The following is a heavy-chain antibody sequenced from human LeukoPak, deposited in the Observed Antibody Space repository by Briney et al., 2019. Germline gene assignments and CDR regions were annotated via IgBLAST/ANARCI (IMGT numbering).Heavy chain of an antibody. J-gene: IGHJ4*02. D-gene: IGHD1-26*01. CDR1: GGSISSNF. V-gene: IGHV4-59*01. Sequence: SETLSLTCTVAGGSISSNFWSWIRQPPGKGLEWIGYIYYSGTTSYNASLKSRVTMSVDTSKNQFSLHLNSVTAADTAVYYCARGLRVGNTGYYFDYWGQGTLVTVSS. CDR3: ARGLRVGNTGYYFDY. CDR2: IYYSGTT.